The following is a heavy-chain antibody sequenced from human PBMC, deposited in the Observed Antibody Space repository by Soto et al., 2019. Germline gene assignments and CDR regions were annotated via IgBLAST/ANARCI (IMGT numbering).Heavy chain of an antibody. V-gene: IGHV4-59*01. Sequence: SETLSLTCTVSGDSISGYYWSWIRQPPGKGLEWIGYIYYSGSTNYNPSLKSRVTISVDTSKNQLSLKLNSVTAADTAVYYCARGIAAAPQPYFDYWGQGTLVTVSS. D-gene: IGHD6-13*01. CDR3: ARGIAAAPQPYFDY. J-gene: IGHJ4*02. CDR2: IYYSGST. CDR1: GDSISGYY.